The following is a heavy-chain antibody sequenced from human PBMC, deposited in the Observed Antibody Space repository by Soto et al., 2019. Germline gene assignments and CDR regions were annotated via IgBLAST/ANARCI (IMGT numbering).Heavy chain of an antibody. D-gene: IGHD6-19*01. CDR1: GFTFSSYS. J-gene: IGHJ4*02. V-gene: IGHV3-21*01. Sequence: EVQLVESGGGLVKPGGSLRLSCAASGFTFSSYSMNWVRQAPGKGLEGVSSISSSSSYIYYADSVKGRFTISRDNAKKSLYLQMNSLRAEDTAVYYCARDDGGSGWSNDYWGQGTLVTVSS. CDR2: ISSSSSYI. CDR3: ARDDGGSGWSNDY.